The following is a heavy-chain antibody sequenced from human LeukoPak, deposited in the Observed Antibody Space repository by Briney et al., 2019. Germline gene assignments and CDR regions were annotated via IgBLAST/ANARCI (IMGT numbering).Heavy chain of an antibody. CDR3: AKKGYYDSSGYYSGAFDI. D-gene: IGHD3-22*01. CDR1: GFTFDDYA. Sequence: SLRLSCAASGFTFDDYAMHWVRQAPGKGLEWDSGISWNSGSIGYADSVKGRFTISRDNAKNSLYLQMNSLRAEDTALYYCAKKGYYDSSGYYSGAFDIWGQGTMVTVSS. CDR2: ISWNSGSI. J-gene: IGHJ3*02. V-gene: IGHV3-9*01.